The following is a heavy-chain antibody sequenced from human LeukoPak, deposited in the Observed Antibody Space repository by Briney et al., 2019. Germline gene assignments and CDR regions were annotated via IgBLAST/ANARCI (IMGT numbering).Heavy chain of an antibody. D-gene: IGHD3/OR15-3a*01. CDR1: GFTLRDYA. V-gene: IGHV3-9*03. CDR3: AKGVYYDFWTGRFDS. CDR2: IRWNSGRI. Sequence: PGGSLRLSCAASGFTLRDYAMHWVRQPPGKGLGWVSGIRWNSGRIGYADSVKGRFTISRDNAKNSLYLQMNSLRVEDMALYYCAKGVYYDFWTGRFDSWGQGTLVTVSS. J-gene: IGHJ4*02.